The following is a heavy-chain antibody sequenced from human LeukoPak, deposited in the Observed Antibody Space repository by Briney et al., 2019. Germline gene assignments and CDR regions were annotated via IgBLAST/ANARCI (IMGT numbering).Heavy chain of an antibody. D-gene: IGHD3-22*01. CDR2: MSSDGNAM. V-gene: IGHV3-30-3*01. CDR3: VRESEYYFDHSASFDY. Sequence: GGSLRLSCAASGFTFTAYLIHWVRQAPGKGLEWVAVMSSDGNAMFYADSVKGRFTISRANSKNTLYLQMNSLRAEDTAVYYCVRESEYYFDHSASFDYWGQGTLVTVSS. CDR1: GFTFTAYL. J-gene: IGHJ4*02.